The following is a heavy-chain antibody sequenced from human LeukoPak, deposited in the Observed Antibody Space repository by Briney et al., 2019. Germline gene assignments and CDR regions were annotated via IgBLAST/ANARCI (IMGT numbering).Heavy chain of an antibody. CDR3: AREHSWDANWLDP. D-gene: IGHD1-26*01. V-gene: IGHV1-2*02. Sequence: ASVKVSCKASGYTFTGYYMHWVRQAPGQGLEWMGWVNPNSGGTNYAQKFQGRVTMTRDTSISTAYMELSRLRSDDTAVYYCAREHSWDANWLDPWGQGTLVTVSS. J-gene: IGHJ5*02. CDR2: VNPNSGGT. CDR1: GYTFTGYY.